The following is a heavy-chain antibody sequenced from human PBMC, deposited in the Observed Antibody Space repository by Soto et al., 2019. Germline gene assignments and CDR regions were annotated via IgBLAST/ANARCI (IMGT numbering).Heavy chain of an antibody. CDR3: ARDYRGYSYGRPLRYYYGMDV. J-gene: IGHJ6*02. CDR1: GGTFSSYA. CDR2: IIPIFGTA. V-gene: IGHV1-69*13. D-gene: IGHD5-18*01. Sequence: SVKVSCKASGGTFSSYAISWVRQAPGQGLEWMGGIIPIFGTANYAQKFQGRVTITADESTSTAYMELSSLRAEDTAVYYCARDYRGYSYGRPLRYYYGMDVWGQGTTVTVSS.